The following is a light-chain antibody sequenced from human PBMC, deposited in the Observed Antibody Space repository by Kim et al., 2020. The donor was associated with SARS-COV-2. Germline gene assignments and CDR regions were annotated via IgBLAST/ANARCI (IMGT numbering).Light chain of an antibody. J-gene: IGKJ4*01. V-gene: IGKV3-15*01. CDR1: QSVSSN. CDR3: HQYNNWPLT. Sequence: EIVMTQSPATLSMSPGERATLSCRASQSVSSNLAWYQQKPGQAPRLLIYGASTRATGIPARFSGSGSGTQFTLTISSLQSEDFSVYYCHQYNNWPLTVGGGTQVDI. CDR2: GAS.